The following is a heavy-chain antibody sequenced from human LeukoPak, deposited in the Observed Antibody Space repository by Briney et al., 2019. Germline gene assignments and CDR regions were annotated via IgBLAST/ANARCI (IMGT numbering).Heavy chain of an antibody. CDR1: GFTFSSYG. V-gene: IGHV3-30*02. Sequence: PGGSLRLSCAASGFTFSSYGMHWVCQAPGKGLEWVAFIRYDGSNKYYADSVKGRFTISRDNSKNTLYLQMNSLRAEDTAVYYCASTLVYYYDSSGPYHDAFDIWGQGTMVTVSS. J-gene: IGHJ3*02. CDR3: ASTLVYYYDSSGPYHDAFDI. D-gene: IGHD3-22*01. CDR2: IRYDGSNK.